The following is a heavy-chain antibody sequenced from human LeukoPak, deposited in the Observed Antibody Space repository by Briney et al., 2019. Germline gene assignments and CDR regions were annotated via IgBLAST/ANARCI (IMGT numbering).Heavy chain of an antibody. V-gene: IGHV3-23*01. Sequence: PGGSLRLSCAASGFTFNNHAMMWVRQAPGKGLEWVSAISGSGGGTHYTDSVKGRFTISRDNSKNTLYLQMNSLRAEDTAVYYCAKTRTRGGVGATIDYWGQGTLVTVSS. CDR1: GFTFNNHA. D-gene: IGHD1-26*01. J-gene: IGHJ4*02. CDR2: ISGSGGGT. CDR3: AKTRTRGGVGATIDY.